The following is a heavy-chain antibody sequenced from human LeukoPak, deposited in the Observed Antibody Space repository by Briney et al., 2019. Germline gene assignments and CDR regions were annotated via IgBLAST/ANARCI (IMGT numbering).Heavy chain of an antibody. V-gene: IGHV3-30-3*01. D-gene: IGHD3-22*01. CDR2: ISYDGSNK. J-gene: IGHJ4*02. Sequence: PGGSLRLSCAASGFTFSSYAMHWVRQAPGKGLEWVAVISYDGSNKYYADSVKGRFTISRDNSKNTLYLQMNSLRAEDTAVYYCARVPGYYYDSSGYSRDYWGQGTLVTVSS. CDR1: GFTFSSYA. CDR3: ARVPGYYYDSSGYSRDY.